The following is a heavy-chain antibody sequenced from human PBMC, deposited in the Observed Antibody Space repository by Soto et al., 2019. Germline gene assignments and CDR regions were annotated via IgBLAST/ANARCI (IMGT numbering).Heavy chain of an antibody. J-gene: IGHJ4*02. CDR2: IYYSGST. Sequence: SETLSLTCTVSGGSISSGGYYWSWIRQHPGKGLEWIGYIYYSGSTYYNPSLKSRVTISVDTSKNQFSMELTTLTSDDTAFYYCARGGSAGVDYWGQGTLVTVSS. CDR3: ARGGSAGVDY. CDR1: GGSISSGGYY. V-gene: IGHV4-31*03. D-gene: IGHD6-19*01.